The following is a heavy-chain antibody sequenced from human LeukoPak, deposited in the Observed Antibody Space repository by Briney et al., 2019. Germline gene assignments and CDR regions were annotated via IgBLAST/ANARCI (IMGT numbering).Heavy chain of an antibody. J-gene: IGHJ6*03. CDR3: ARLPFFGDHYYYYMDV. Sequence: SETLSLTCTVSGGSISSYYWCWIRQPPGKGLEWIGYIYYGGSTNYNPSLKSRVTISVDTSKNQFSLKLSSVTAADTAVYYCARLPFFGDHYYYYMDVWGKGTTVTVSS. CDR1: GGSISSYY. V-gene: IGHV4-59*01. D-gene: IGHD4-17*01. CDR2: IYYGGST.